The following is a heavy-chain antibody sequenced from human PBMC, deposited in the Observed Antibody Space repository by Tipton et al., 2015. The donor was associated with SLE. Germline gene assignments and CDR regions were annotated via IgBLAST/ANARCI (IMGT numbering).Heavy chain of an antibody. J-gene: IGHJ6*03. Sequence: TLSLTCTVSGYSISSGYYWGWIRQPPGKGLEWIGSVYLSGSTYYNPSLKSRVTISVDTSKNQFSLKLSSVTAADTAVYYCARESYEILTGYYRDYYYYYMVVWGKGTTVTVSS. D-gene: IGHD3-9*01. CDR2: VYLSGST. CDR3: ARESYEILTGYYRDYYYYYMVV. V-gene: IGHV4-38-2*02. CDR1: GYSISSGYY.